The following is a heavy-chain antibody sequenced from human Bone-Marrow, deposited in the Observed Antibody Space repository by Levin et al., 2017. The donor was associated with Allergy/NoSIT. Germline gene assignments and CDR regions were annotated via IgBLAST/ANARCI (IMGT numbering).Heavy chain of an antibody. Sequence: GGSLRLSCAASDFTVSSNYMSWVRQAPGKGLEWVSVVYPDARTYYADSVKGRFTISRDNSKNTVYLQMNSLRAEDTAVYYCARGLPAATSYYFDLWGQGTLVTVSS. CDR1: DFTVSSNY. J-gene: IGHJ4*02. CDR3: ARGLPAATSYYFDL. D-gene: IGHD6-25*01. V-gene: IGHV3-53*01. CDR2: VYPDART.